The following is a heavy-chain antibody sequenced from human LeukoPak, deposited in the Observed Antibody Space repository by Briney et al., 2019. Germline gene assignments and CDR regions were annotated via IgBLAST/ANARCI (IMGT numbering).Heavy chain of an antibody. Sequence: GASVKVSCKVSGYTLTELSMHWVRQAPGKGLEWMGGFDPEDGETIYAQKLQGRVTMTEDTSTDTAYMELSSLRSEDTAVYYCATGLRPGYSSSWYGGWFDPWGQGTLVTVSS. D-gene: IGHD6-13*01. J-gene: IGHJ5*02. CDR3: ATGLRPGYSSSWYGGWFDP. CDR1: GYTLTELS. V-gene: IGHV1-24*01. CDR2: FDPEDGET.